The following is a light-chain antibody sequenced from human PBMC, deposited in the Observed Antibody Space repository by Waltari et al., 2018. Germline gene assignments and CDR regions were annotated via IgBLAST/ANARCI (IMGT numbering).Light chain of an antibody. CDR1: QSVLYSSNNKNY. J-gene: IGKJ3*01. CDR3: QQYYSTPRFT. CDR2: WAS. Sequence: DIVMTQSPDSLAVSLGERATINCKSSQSVLYSSNNKNYLAWYQQKPGQPPKLRIYWASTRESGVPDRFSGSGSGTDFTLTISSLQAEDVAVYYCQQYYSTPRFTFGPGTKVDIK. V-gene: IGKV4-1*01.